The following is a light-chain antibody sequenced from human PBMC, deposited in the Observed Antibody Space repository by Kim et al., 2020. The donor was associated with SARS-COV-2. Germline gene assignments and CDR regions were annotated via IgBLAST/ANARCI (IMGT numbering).Light chain of an antibody. CDR3: HQYNDWPPGDT. J-gene: IGKJ2*01. CDR1: QSVSNN. V-gene: IGKV3-15*01. Sequence: EIVMMQSPATLSVSPGERATLSCRASQSVSNNLAWYQLKPGQAPRLLIYGASTRATGTPARFSGSGSGTDFTLTVSSLQSEDFAVYYCHQYNDWPPGDTFGQGTKLEI. CDR2: GAS.